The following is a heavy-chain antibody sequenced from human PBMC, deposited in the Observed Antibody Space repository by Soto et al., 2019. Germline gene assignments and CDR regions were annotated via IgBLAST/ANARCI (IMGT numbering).Heavy chain of an antibody. J-gene: IGHJ6*03. D-gene: IGHD2-2*01. CDR1: GGSFSGYY. CDR2: INHSGST. CDR3: ARRTGYCSSTSCYLRYYYYYYMDV. Sequence: SETLSLTCAVYGGSFSGYYWSWIRQPPGKGLEWIGEINHSGSTNYNPSLKSRVTISVDTSKNQFSLKLSSVTAADTAVYYCARRTGYCSSTSCYLRYYYYYYMDVWGKGTTVTVSS. V-gene: IGHV4-34*01.